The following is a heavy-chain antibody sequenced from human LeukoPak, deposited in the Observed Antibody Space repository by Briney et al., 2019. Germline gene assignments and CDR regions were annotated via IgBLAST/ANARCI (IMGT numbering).Heavy chain of an antibody. CDR2: IWYDGRNK. Sequence: PGGSLRLSCAASGFTFSTYGMHWVRQAPGKGLEWGAVIWYDGRNKYYADSVEVRFTISRDNSENTLYLQMNSLRAEDTAVYYCARPLEAYDTTGYPDYWGQGTLVTVSP. D-gene: IGHD3-22*01. CDR1: GFTFSTYG. V-gene: IGHV3-33*01. CDR3: ARPLEAYDTTGYPDY. J-gene: IGHJ4*02.